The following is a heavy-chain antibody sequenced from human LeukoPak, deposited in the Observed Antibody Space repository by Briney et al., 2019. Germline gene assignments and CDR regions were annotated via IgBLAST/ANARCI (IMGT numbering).Heavy chain of an antibody. Sequence: SETLSFTCTVSGGSNYWSWTRQPPGKGLEWIAYIHYSGSTNYNPSLKSRVTISIDTSKNQFSLNLNSVTATDTALFFCARGVPVSWGGYYFDSWGQGTLVIVSS. CDR1: GGSNY. CDR2: IHYSGST. CDR3: ARGVPVSWGGYYFDS. V-gene: IGHV4-59*01. D-gene: IGHD3-10*01. J-gene: IGHJ4*02.